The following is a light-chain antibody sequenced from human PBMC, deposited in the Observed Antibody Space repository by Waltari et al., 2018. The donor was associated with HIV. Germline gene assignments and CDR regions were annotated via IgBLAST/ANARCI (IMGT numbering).Light chain of an antibody. CDR2: EVT. CDR1: SSDVGNYSY. Sequence: QSALTQPPSASGSPGQSVTISCTGTSSDVGNYSYVSWYQQHPGQAPKLMIYEVTKRPSGVPHRFSGSKSGNTASLTVSGLQAEDEGDYYCTSYGGINNYVVFGGGTKLTVL. CDR3: TSYGGINNYVV. V-gene: IGLV2-8*01. J-gene: IGLJ2*01.